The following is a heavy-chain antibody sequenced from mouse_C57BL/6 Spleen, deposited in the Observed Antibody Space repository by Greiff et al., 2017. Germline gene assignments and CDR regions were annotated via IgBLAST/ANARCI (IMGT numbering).Heavy chain of an antibody. Sequence: EVQLMESGEGLVKPGGSLKLSCAASGFTFSSYAMSWVRQTPEKRLEWVAYISSGGDYIYYADPVKGRFTISRDNARNTLYLQMSSLKSEDTAMYYCTRDERVYAMDYWGQGTSVTVSS. V-gene: IGHV5-9-1*02. J-gene: IGHJ4*01. CDR2: ISSGGDYI. CDR1: GFTFSSYA. CDR3: TRDERVYAMDY.